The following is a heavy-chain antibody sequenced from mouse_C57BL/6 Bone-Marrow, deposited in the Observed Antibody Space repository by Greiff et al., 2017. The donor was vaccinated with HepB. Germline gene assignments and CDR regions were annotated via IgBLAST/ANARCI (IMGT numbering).Heavy chain of an antibody. Sequence: EVKLVESGGDLVKPGGSLKLSCAASGFTFSSYGMSWVRQTPDKRLEWVATISSGGSYTYYPDSVKGRFTISRDNAKNTLYLQMSSLKSEDTAMYYCARRDYGSSYGYYAMDYWGQGTSVTVSS. CDR2: ISSGGSYT. J-gene: IGHJ4*01. V-gene: IGHV5-6*02. D-gene: IGHD1-1*01. CDR1: GFTFSSYG. CDR3: ARRDYGSSYGYYAMDY.